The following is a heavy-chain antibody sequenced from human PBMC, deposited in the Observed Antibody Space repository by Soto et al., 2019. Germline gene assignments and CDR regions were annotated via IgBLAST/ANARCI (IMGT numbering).Heavy chain of an antibody. D-gene: IGHD3-3*01. CDR3: TSTYDFWSGYYYYYMDV. J-gene: IGHJ6*03. CDR2: IRSKAYGGTT. Sequence: GGSLRLSCTASGFTFGDYAMSWFRQAPGKGLEWVGFIRSKAYGGTTEYAASVKGRFTISRDDSKSIAYLQMNSLKTEDTAVYYCTSTYDFWSGYYYYYMDVWGKGTTVTVSS. V-gene: IGHV3-49*03. CDR1: GFTFGDYA.